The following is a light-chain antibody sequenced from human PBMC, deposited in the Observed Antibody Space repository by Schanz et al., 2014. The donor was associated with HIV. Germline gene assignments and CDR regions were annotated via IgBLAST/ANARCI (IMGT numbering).Light chain of an antibody. CDR1: SSDIGGYNV. CDR3: CSYAGSSTVV. V-gene: IGLV2-14*03. J-gene: IGLJ2*01. CDR2: DVT. Sequence: QSALTQPASVSGAPGQSITLSCTGTSSDIGGYNVVSWYQQHPDKAPKLIIYDVTTRPSGISSRFSGSKSGNTAYLTISGLLAEDEADYYCCSYAGSSTVVFGGGTKLTVL.